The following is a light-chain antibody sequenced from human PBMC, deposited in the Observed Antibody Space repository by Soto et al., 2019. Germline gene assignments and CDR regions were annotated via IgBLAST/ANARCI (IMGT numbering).Light chain of an antibody. J-gene: IGLJ1*01. V-gene: IGLV2-23*01. CDR3: CSYAGGSTYV. CDR1: SSDVGSYNL. Sequence: QSALPQPASVSGSPGQSITISCTGTSSDVGSYNLFSWYQQHPGKAPKLIIYEGSKRPSGVSNRFSGSKSGNTASLTISGLQAEDESDYYRCSYAGGSTYVFGTGTKVTVL. CDR2: EGS.